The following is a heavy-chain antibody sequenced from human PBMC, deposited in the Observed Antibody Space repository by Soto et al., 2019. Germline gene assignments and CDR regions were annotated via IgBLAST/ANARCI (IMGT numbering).Heavy chain of an antibody. CDR2: IYWDDDK. J-gene: IGHJ4*02. CDR3: AHDXYDXXXGYYNRFDY. CDR1: GFSLSTSGVG. Sequence: QITLKESGPTLVKPTQTLTLTCTFSGFSLSTSGVGVGWIRQPPGKALEWLALIYWDDDKRYSPSLKSRLTITKDTSKNQVVLTMTNMDPVDTAXXYCAHDXYDXXXGYYNRFDYWGQGTLVTVSS. D-gene: IGHD3-9*01. V-gene: IGHV2-5*02.